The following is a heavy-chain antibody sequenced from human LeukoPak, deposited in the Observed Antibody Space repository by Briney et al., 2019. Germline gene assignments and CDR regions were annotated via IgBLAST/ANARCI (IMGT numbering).Heavy chain of an antibody. Sequence: PSETLSLTCAVYGGSFSGYYWSWIRQPPGKGLEWIGEINHSGSTNYNPSLKSRVTISVDTSKNQFSLKLSSVTAADTAVYYCARDLDSHSAGPDAFDIWGQGTMVTVSS. D-gene: IGHD3-10*01. CDR1: GGSFSGYY. CDR2: INHSGST. CDR3: ARDLDSHSAGPDAFDI. J-gene: IGHJ3*02. V-gene: IGHV4-34*01.